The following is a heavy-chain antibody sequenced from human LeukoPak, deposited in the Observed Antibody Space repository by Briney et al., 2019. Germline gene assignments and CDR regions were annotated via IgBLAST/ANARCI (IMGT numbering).Heavy chain of an antibody. V-gene: IGHV1-69*04. CDR2: IIPIVGIA. CDR3: ARAESGSYYHFDY. J-gene: IGHJ4*02. Sequence: SVKVSCKASGGTFSSYAISWVRQAPGQGLEWMGRIIPIVGIANYAQKFHGRVTITADKTTSTDYMELRRVRSEDTAVYDCARAESGSYYHFDYWGQGSQVTVCS. D-gene: IGHD1-26*01. CDR1: GGTFSSYA.